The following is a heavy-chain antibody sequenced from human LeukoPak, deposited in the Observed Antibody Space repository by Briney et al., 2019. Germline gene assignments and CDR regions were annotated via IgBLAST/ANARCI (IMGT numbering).Heavy chain of an antibody. D-gene: IGHD5-12*01. J-gene: IGHJ4*02. Sequence: GGSLRLSCAASGFTFSSYGMHWVRQAPGKGLEWVAFIRYDGSNKYYADSVKGRFTISRDNSKNTLYLQMNSLRAEDTAVYYCAKDLSLVATTPRYFDYWGQGTLVTVSP. CDR2: IRYDGSNK. V-gene: IGHV3-30*02. CDR1: GFTFSSYG. CDR3: AKDLSLVATTPRYFDY.